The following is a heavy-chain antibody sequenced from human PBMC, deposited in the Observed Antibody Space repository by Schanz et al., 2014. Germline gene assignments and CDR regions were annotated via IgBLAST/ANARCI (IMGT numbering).Heavy chain of an antibody. D-gene: IGHD1-26*01. V-gene: IGHV4-31*01. CDR2: IYYRGNT. CDR1: GDSISSAY. Sequence: QVQLQESGPGLVEPSQTLSLTCTVSGDSISSAYWSWIRQHPGKGLEWIGFIYYRGNTYYNPSLKSPVSISLGPSKTQFFLNLNSLTAADKAAYYCARVPEPGWFDPWGQGTLVTVSS. CDR3: ARVPEPGWFDP. J-gene: IGHJ5*02.